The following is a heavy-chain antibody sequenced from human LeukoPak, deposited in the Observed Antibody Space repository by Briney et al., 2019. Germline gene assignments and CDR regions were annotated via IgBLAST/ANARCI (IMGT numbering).Heavy chain of an antibody. CDR2: ISSSGSTI. CDR3: ARAPHYYYYYMDV. CDR1: GFTFSDYY. Sequence: GGSLRLSCAASGFTFSDYYMSWIRQAPGKGLEWVSYISSSGSTIYYADSVKGRLTISRDNAKNSLYLQMNSLRAEDTAVYYCARAPHYYYYYMDVWGKGTTVTVSS. J-gene: IGHJ6*03. V-gene: IGHV3-11*01.